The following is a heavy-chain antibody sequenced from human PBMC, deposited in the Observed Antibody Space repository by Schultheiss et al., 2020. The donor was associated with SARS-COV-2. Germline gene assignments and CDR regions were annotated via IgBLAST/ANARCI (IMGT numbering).Heavy chain of an antibody. V-gene: IGHV3-23*01. CDR3: ASRGYFGYYYYGMDV. J-gene: IGHJ6*02. CDR1: GFTFDDYT. Sequence: GESLKISCAASGFTFDDYTMHWVRQAPGKGLEWVSAISGSGGSTYYADSVKGRFTISRDNSKNTLYLQMNSLRAEDTAVYYCASRGYFGYYYYGMDVWGQGTTVTVSS. CDR2: ISGSGGST. D-gene: IGHD3-22*01.